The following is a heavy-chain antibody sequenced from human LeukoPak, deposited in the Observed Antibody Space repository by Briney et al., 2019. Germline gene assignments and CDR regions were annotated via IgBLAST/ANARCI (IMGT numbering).Heavy chain of an antibody. Sequence: GASVKVSCKASGGTFSSYAISWVRQAPGQGLEWMGGIIPIFGTANYAQKFQGRVTITADESTSTAYMELSSLRSEDTAVYYCARGVAAAGTHFYMDVWGKGTTVTISS. J-gene: IGHJ6*03. D-gene: IGHD6-13*01. V-gene: IGHV1-69*13. CDR1: GGTFSSYA. CDR3: ARGVAAAGTHFYMDV. CDR2: IIPIFGTA.